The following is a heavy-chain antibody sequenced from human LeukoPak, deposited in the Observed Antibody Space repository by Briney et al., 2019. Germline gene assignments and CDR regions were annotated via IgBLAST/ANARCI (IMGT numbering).Heavy chain of an antibody. CDR2: INSDGSST. Sequence: GGSLRLSCAASGFTFSSYWMHWVRQAPGKGLVGVSRINSDGSSTSYADSVKGRFTISGDNAKNTLYLQMNSLRAEDTAVYYSAREANYGGYGDYWGQGTLVTVSS. V-gene: IGHV3-74*01. CDR1: GFTFSSYW. CDR3: AREANYGGYGDY. D-gene: IGHD4-17*01. J-gene: IGHJ4*02.